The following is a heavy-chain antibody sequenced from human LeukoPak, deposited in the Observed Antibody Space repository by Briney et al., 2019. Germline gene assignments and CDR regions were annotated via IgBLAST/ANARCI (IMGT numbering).Heavy chain of an antibody. Sequence: SETLSLTCAVYGGSFSGYYWSWIRQPPGKGLEWVGYIYYSGSTNYNPSLKSRVTISVDTSKNQFSLKLSSVTAADTAVYYCARAPDVNGDTDAFDIWGQGTMVTVSS. CDR2: IYYSGST. D-gene: IGHD4-17*01. CDR3: ARAPDVNGDTDAFDI. CDR1: GGSFSGYY. V-gene: IGHV4-59*01. J-gene: IGHJ3*02.